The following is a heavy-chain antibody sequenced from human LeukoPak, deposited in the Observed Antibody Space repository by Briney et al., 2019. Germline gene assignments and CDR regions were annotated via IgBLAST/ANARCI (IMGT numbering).Heavy chain of an antibody. V-gene: IGHV1-69*05. J-gene: IGHJ4*02. CDR1: GGTFSSYA. CDR2: IIPIFGTA. D-gene: IGHD3-3*01. CDR3: ARYDFWSGYTFDY. Sequence: ASVKVSCKASGGTFSSYAISWVRQAPGQGLEWMGGIIPIFGTANYAQKFQGRVTITTDESTSTAYMELSSLRSEDTAVYYCARYDFWSGYTFDYWGQGTLVTVSS.